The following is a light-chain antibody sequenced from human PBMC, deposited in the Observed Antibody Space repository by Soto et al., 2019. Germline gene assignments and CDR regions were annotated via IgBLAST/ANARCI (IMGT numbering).Light chain of an antibody. CDR3: QHYSSWPT. J-gene: IGKJ3*01. CDR1: QSVGSN. CDR2: GAS. V-gene: IGKV3-15*01. Sequence: EIVMTQSPATLSVSPGEGATLSCRASQSVGSNLAWYQQNPGQAPRLLIYGASTRATGIPARFSGSGSGTEFTLTISSLQSEDSALYYCQHYSSWPTFGPGTKVDIK.